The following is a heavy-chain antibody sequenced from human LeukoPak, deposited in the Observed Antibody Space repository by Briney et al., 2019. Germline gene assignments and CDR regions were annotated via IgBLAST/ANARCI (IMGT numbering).Heavy chain of an antibody. V-gene: IGHV3-21*01. CDR1: GFTFSSYS. CDR3: ARDRRDSGGYWTG. J-gene: IGHJ3*01. CDR2: ISSSSSHI. D-gene: IGHD3-22*01. Sequence: PGGSLRLSCAASGFTFSSYSMNWVRQAPGKGLEWVSSISSSSSHIYYADSVKGRFTISRDNAKNPLYLQMNSLRAEDTAVYYCARDRRDSGGYWTGWGQGTMVTVSS.